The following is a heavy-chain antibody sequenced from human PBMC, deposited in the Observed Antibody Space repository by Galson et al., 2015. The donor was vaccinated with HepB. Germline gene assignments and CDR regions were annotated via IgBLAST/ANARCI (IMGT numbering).Heavy chain of an antibody. CDR1: GYTFTSYD. CDR2: MNPNSGNT. D-gene: IGHD3-3*01. Sequence: SVKVSCKASGYTFTSYDINWVRQATGQGLEWMGWMNPNSGNTGYAQKFQGRVTMTRNTSISTAYMELSSLRSEDTAVYYCAREVRSVVTPYYDFWSGYYTGTGAYYYYGMDVWGQGTTVTVSS. V-gene: IGHV1-8*01. CDR3: AREVRSVVTPYYDFWSGYYTGTGAYYYYGMDV. J-gene: IGHJ6*02.